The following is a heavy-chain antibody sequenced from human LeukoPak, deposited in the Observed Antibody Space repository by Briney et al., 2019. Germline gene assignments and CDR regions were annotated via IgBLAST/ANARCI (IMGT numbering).Heavy chain of an antibody. J-gene: IGHJ5*02. D-gene: IGHD2-15*01. CDR3: AGVEGYFSGGSCFWFDP. Sequence: PSETLSLTCTVSGGSISSHYWSWIRQPPGKGLEWIGYIYYSGSTNYNPSLKSRVTISVDTSKNQFSLKLSSVTAADTAVYYCAGVEGYFSGGSCFWFDPWGQGTLVTVSS. CDR1: GGSISSHY. CDR2: IYYSGST. V-gene: IGHV4-59*11.